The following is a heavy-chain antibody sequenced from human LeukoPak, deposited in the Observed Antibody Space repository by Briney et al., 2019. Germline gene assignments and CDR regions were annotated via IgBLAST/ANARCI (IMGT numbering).Heavy chain of an antibody. V-gene: IGHV4-38-2*02. Sequence: SETLSLTCTVSGYSISSGYYWGWIRQPPGKGLEWIGSIYHSGNTYYNPSLQSRVTISVDMSKNQFSLKVSSVTAADTAVYYCARDPGDIDYWGQGTLVTVSS. D-gene: IGHD3-16*01. CDR3: ARDPGDIDY. CDR2: IYHSGNT. J-gene: IGHJ4*02. CDR1: GYSISSGYY.